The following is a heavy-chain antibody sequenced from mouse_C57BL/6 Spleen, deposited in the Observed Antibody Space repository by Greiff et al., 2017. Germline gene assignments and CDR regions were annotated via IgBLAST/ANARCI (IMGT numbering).Heavy chain of an antibody. V-gene: IGHV1-18*01. CDR1: GYTFTDYN. J-gene: IGHJ4*01. D-gene: IGHD1-1*01. CDR3: ARSRCLLRYAMDY. Sequence: VQLQQSGPELVKPGASVKIPCKASGYTFTDYNMDWVKQSHGKSLEWIGDINPNNGGTIYNQKFKGKATLTVDKSSSTAYMELRSLTSEDTAVYYCARSRCLLRYAMDYWGQGTSVTVSS. CDR2: INPNNGGT.